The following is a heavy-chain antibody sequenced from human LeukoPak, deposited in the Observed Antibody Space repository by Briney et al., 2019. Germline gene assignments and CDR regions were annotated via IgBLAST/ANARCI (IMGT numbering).Heavy chain of an antibody. D-gene: IGHD6-19*01. CDR1: GGSFSGYY. Sequence: ASETLSLTCAVYGGSFSGYYWSWIRQPPGKGLEWIGEINHSGSTNYNPSLKSRVTISVDTSKNQFSLKLSSVTAADTAVYYCAKYSSGHLYWGQGTLVTVSS. CDR2: INHSGST. V-gene: IGHV4-34*01. CDR3: AKYSSGHLY. J-gene: IGHJ4*02.